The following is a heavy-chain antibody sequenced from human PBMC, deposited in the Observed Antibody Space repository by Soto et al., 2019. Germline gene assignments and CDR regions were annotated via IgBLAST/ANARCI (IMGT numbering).Heavy chain of an antibody. V-gene: IGHV3-9*01. D-gene: IGHD6-13*01. CDR3: AKDIVGSSFYY. CDR2: ISWNSGSI. Sequence: ALRLSCAASGFTFDEYAMHWVRQAPGKGLEWVSGISWNSGSIGYADSVKGRFTISRDNAKNSLYLQMNSLRAEDTALYYCAKDIVGSSFYYWGQGTLVTVSS. J-gene: IGHJ4*02. CDR1: GFTFDEYA.